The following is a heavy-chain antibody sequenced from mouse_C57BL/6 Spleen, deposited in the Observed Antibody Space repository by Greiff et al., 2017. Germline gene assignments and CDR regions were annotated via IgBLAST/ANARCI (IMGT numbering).Heavy chain of an antibody. CDR3: ARCYGSLYAMDY. V-gene: IGHV1-20*01. Sequence: VQLQQSGPELVKPGDSVKISCKASGYSFTGYFMNWVMQSHGKSLAWIGRINPYNGDTFYNQKFKGKAPLTVDKSTSTAHMELRSLTSEDSAVYYCARCYGSLYAMDYWGQGTSVTVSS. CDR1: GYSFTGYF. CDR2: INPYNGDT. J-gene: IGHJ4*01. D-gene: IGHD2-2*01.